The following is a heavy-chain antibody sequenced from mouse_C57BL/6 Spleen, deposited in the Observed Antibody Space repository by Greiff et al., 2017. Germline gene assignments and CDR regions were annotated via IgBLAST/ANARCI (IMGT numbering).Heavy chain of an antibody. CDR1: GFTFSDYG. D-gene: IGHD1-1*01. V-gene: IGHV5-17*01. CDR3: ASYYVAWFAY. Sequence: EVHLVESGGGLVKPGGSLKLSCAASGFTFSDYGMHWVRQAPEKGLEWVAYISSGSSTIYYADTVKGRFTISRDNAKNTLFLQMTSLRSEDTAMYYCASYYVAWFAYWGQGTLVTVSA. CDR2: ISSGSSTI. J-gene: IGHJ3*01.